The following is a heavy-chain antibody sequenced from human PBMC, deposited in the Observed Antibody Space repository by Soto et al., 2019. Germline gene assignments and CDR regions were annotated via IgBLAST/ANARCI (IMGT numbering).Heavy chain of an antibody. CDR3: ARGYCTNGVSRGCMDV. V-gene: IGHV1-69*06. CDR2: IIPIFGTA. Sequence: ASVKVSCKASGGTFSSYAISWVRQAPGQGLEWMGGIIPIFGTANYAQKFQGRVTITADKSTSTAYMELSSLRSEDTAVYYCARGYCTNGVSRGCMDVGGQGTTVTVSS. CDR1: GGTFSSYA. J-gene: IGHJ6*02. D-gene: IGHD2-8*01.